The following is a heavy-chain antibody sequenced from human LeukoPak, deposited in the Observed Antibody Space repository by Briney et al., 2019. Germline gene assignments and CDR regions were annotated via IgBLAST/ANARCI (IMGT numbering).Heavy chain of an antibody. J-gene: IGHJ6*03. Sequence: GGSLRLSCAASGFTFISYWMSWVRQAPGKGLEWVANIKQDGSEKYYVDSVKGRFTISRDNAKNSLYLQMDSLRAEDTAVYYCARVGSHSGSLSLIKRNYYYYYYMDVWGKGTTVTISS. CDR3: ARVGSHSGSLSLIKRNYYYYYYMDV. D-gene: IGHD3-10*01. CDR2: IKQDGSEK. CDR1: GFTFISYW. V-gene: IGHV3-7*01.